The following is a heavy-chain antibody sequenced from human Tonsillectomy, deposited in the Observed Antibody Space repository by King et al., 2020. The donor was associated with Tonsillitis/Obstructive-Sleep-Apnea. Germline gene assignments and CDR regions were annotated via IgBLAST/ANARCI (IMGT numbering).Heavy chain of an antibody. D-gene: IGHD2-2*01. CDR1: GGSFSGYY. V-gene: IGHV4-34*01. CDR3: ASSQRYGVVVHYYYMDV. CDR2: INHSGST. J-gene: IGHJ6*03. Sequence: VQLPQWGAGLLKPSETLSLTCAVYGGSFSGYYWSWIRQPPGKGLEWIGEINHSGSTNYNPSLKSRVTISVDTSKNQFSLKLSSVTAADTAVYYCASSQRYGVVVHYYYMDVWGKGTTVTVSS.